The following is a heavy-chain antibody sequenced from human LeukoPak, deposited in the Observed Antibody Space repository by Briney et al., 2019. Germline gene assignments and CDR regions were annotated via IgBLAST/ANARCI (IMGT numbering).Heavy chain of an antibody. Sequence: SETLSLTCTVSGGSISSYYWSWIRQPPGKGLEWIGYIYYSGSTNYNPSLKSRVTISVDTSKNQFSLKLSSVTAADTAAYYCARVRPYPYDSSGYYYFDYWGQGTLVTVSS. CDR3: ARVRPYPYDSSGYYYFDY. V-gene: IGHV4-59*01. D-gene: IGHD3-22*01. J-gene: IGHJ4*02. CDR1: GGSISSYY. CDR2: IYYSGST.